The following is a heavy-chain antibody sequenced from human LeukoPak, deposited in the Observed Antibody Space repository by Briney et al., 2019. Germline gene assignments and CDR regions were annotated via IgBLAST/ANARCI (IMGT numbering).Heavy chain of an antibody. CDR2: IYPGDSDT. CDR3: AREIASHAAHDAFDI. D-gene: IGHD3-3*02. V-gene: IGHV5-51*01. CDR1: GYSFTSYW. J-gene: IGHJ3*02. Sequence: PGESLKISCKGSGYSFTSYWIGWVRQMPGKGLEWMGIIYPGDSDTRYSPSFQGQVTISADKSISTAYLQWSSLKASDTAMYYCAREIASHAAHDAFDIWGQGTMVTVSS.